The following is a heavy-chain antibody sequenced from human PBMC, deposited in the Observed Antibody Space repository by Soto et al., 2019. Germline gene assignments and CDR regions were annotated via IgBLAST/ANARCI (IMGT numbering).Heavy chain of an antibody. J-gene: IGHJ4*02. V-gene: IGHV1-69*04. Sequence: GASVKVSCKASGGTFSSYTISWVRQAPGQGLEWMGRIIPILGIANYAQKFQGRVTITADKSTSTAYMELSSLRSEDTAVYYCARDRYCGGDCYQPYFDYWGQGTLVTVSS. CDR3: ARDRYCGGDCYQPYFDY. CDR1: GGTFSSYT. D-gene: IGHD2-21*02. CDR2: IIPILGIA.